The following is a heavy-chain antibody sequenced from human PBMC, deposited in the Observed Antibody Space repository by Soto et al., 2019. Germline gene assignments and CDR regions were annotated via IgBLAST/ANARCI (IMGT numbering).Heavy chain of an antibody. J-gene: IGHJ5*02. CDR1: GGSFSGYY. V-gene: IGHV4-34*01. CDR2: INHSGST. D-gene: IGHD7-27*01. Sequence: SETLCLTCAVYGGSFSGYYWSWIRKPPGKGLEWIGEINHSGSTNYNPSLKSRVTISVDTSKNQFSLKLSSVTAADTAVYYCARGVNWGVYRARPYNWFDPWGQGTLVTVSS. CDR3: ARGVNWGVYRARPYNWFDP.